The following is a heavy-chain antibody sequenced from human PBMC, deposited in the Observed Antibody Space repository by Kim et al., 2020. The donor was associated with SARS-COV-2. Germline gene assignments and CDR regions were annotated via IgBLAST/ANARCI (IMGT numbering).Heavy chain of an antibody. J-gene: IGHJ5*02. V-gene: IGHV3-11*05. D-gene: IGHD2-15*01. CDR2: ISSSSSYT. CDR3: ARGPQDIVVVVAAFDDLSRFDP. Sequence: GGSLRLSCAASGFTFSDYYMSWIRQAPGKGLEWVSYISSSSSYTNYADSVKGRFTISRDNAKNSLYLQMNSLRAEDTAVYYCARGPQDIVVVVAAFDDLSRFDPWGQGTLVTVSS. CDR1: GFTFSDYY.